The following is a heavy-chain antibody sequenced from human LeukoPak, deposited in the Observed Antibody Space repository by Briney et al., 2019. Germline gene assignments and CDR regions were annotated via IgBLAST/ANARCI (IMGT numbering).Heavy chain of an antibody. CDR2: ISGSGGST. CDR1: GFTFSSYG. Sequence: GGSLRLSCAASGFTFSSYGMSWVRQAPGKGLEWVSAISGSGGSTYYADSVKGRFTISRDNSKNTLYLQMNSLRAEDTAVYYCARDYGSGSYYVTPPNWFDPWGQGTLVTVSS. D-gene: IGHD3-10*01. J-gene: IGHJ5*02. V-gene: IGHV3-23*01. CDR3: ARDYGSGSYYVTPPNWFDP.